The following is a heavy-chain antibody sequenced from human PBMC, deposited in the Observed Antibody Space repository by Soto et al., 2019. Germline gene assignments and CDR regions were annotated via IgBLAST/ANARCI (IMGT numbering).Heavy chain of an antibody. D-gene: IGHD2-2*01. CDR1: GGTFSNYA. CDR3: ARQLTGDSYYFGIDV. V-gene: IGHV1-69*12. CDR2: LIPIFGTP. Sequence: QVQLVQSGAEVKKPGSSVKVSCKASGGTFSNYAISWVRQAPGQGLEWMGGLIPIFGTPDYAQKFQGRVTITADGSTSTAYMELSSLRSEATAVYYCARQLTGDSYYFGIDVWGQGTTVTVSS. J-gene: IGHJ6*02.